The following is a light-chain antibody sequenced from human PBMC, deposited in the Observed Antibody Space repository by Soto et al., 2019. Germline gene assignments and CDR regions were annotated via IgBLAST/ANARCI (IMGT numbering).Light chain of an antibody. CDR1: SSDVGGYNY. J-gene: IGLJ2*01. Sequence: QSALTQPASVSGSPGQSITISCSGTSSDVGGYNYVSWYQQHPGKAPKLMMYEVSNRPSGVSNRFSGSKSGNTASLTISGLQAEDEVDYYCSSYTSSSTLGVFGGGTKLTVL. V-gene: IGLV2-14*01. CDR2: EVS. CDR3: SSYTSSSTLGV.